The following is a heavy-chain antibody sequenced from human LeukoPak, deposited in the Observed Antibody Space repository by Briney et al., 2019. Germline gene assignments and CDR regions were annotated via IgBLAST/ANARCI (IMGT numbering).Heavy chain of an antibody. V-gene: IGHV4-38-2*02. CDR1: GYSIRNGYY. J-gene: IGHJ4*02. D-gene: IGHD3-22*01. Sequence: PSETLSLTCTVSGYSIRNGYYWGWIRQSPGKGLEWIATIYYSGSTYYNPSLKSRVTISIDTSKNQFSLKLSSVTAADTAVYYCARVPEYYYDSSGYYWGQGTLVTVSS. CDR3: ARVPEYYYDSSGYY. CDR2: IYYSGST.